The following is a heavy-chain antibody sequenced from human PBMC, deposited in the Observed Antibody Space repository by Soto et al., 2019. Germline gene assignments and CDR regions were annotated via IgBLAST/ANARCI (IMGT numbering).Heavy chain of an antibody. J-gene: IGHJ5*02. CDR2: ISSSSSYI. V-gene: IGHV3-21*01. Sequence: PGGSLRLSCAASGFTFSSYSMNWVRQAPGKGLEWVSSISSSSSYIYYADSVKGRFTISRDNAKNSLYLQMNSLRAEDTAVYYCARDHLRFLEWLTGELWFDPWGQGTLVTVSS. CDR3: ARDHLRFLEWLTGELWFDP. D-gene: IGHD3-3*01. CDR1: GFTFSSYS.